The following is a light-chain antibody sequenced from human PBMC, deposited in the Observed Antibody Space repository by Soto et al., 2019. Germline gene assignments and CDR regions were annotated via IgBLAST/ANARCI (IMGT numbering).Light chain of an antibody. V-gene: IGKV1-13*02. CDR2: DAS. J-gene: IGKJ4*01. Sequence: GDRVTITCRASQGISSALAWYQQKPGKAPKLLIYDASSLESGVPSRFSGSGSGTDFTLTISSLQPEDFATYYCQQFNSYPPLTFGVGTKVEIK. CDR1: QGISSA. CDR3: QQFNSYPPLT.